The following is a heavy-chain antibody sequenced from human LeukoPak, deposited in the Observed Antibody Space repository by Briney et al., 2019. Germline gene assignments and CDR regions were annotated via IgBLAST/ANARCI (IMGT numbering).Heavy chain of an antibody. D-gene: IGHD5-12*01. Sequence: PGGSLLLSCAASGFTFSSYGMHWVRQAPGKGLEWVAVIAYDGSDMYYADSVKGRFTISRDNSKNTLYLQMNSLRAEDTAVYYCAADIVGNLDYWGQGTLVTVSS. CDR3: AADIVGNLDY. CDR1: GFTFSSYG. J-gene: IGHJ4*02. CDR2: IAYDGSDM. V-gene: IGHV3-30*19.